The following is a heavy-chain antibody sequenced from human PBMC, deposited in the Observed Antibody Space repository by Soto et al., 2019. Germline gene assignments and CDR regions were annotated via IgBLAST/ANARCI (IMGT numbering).Heavy chain of an antibody. CDR1: GASVSRGDYY. CDR2: VPSSGNT. Sequence: QVQLQESGPGLVKPSETLSLTCTVSGASVSRGDYYWTWIRQPPGKALEFIGYVPSSGNTKYNPSLQSRVTISLDTSNNWLSLKLTSVTVADTAVYYCARAPVDRIAALAWGPKPLPGRGGYLDYWGQGILVTVTS. D-gene: IGHD6-13*01. J-gene: IGHJ4*02. V-gene: IGHV4-61*08. CDR3: ARAPVDRIAALAWGPKPLPGRGGYLDY.